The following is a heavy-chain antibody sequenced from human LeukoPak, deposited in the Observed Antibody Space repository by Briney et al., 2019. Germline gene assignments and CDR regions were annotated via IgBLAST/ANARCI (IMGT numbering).Heavy chain of an antibody. Sequence: PGGPLRLSCAASGFTFSSYAMSWVRQAPGKGLEWVSAISGSGGSTYYADSVKGRFTISRDNSKNTLYLQMNSLRAEDTAVYYCAKDHLQLGGYFDYWGQGTLATVSS. V-gene: IGHV3-23*01. CDR1: GFTFSSYA. D-gene: IGHD5-18*01. CDR2: ISGSGGST. CDR3: AKDHLQLGGYFDY. J-gene: IGHJ4*02.